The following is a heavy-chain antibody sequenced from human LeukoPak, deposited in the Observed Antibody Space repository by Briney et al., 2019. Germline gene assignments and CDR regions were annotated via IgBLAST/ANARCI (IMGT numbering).Heavy chain of an antibody. D-gene: IGHD2-15*01. Sequence: GSSVKVSCTACRCTFSSYAISWVRQAPRHGLEWMGGIIPLFGTANYSQKFQGTVTITADESTSTAYMELSSLRSEDTAVYYCARDRIGYCSGGSCYSAAYNWFDPWGQGPLVTVSS. CDR1: RCTFSSYA. CDR2: IIPLFGTA. V-gene: IGHV1-69*01. CDR3: ARDRIGYCSGGSCYSAAYNWFDP. J-gene: IGHJ5*02.